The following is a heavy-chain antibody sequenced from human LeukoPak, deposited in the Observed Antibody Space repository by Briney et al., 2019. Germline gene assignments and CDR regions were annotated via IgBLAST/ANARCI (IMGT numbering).Heavy chain of an antibody. J-gene: IGHJ4*02. V-gene: IGHV1-69*06. CDR3: ARWVEGWQLDY. CDR2: IIPIFGTA. D-gene: IGHD6-6*01. Sequence: SVKVSCKASGGTFSSYAISWVRQAPGQGLEWVGGIIPIFGTANYAQKFQGRVTITADKSTSTAYMELSSLRSEDTAVYYCARWVEGWQLDYWGQGTLVTVSS. CDR1: GGTFSSYA.